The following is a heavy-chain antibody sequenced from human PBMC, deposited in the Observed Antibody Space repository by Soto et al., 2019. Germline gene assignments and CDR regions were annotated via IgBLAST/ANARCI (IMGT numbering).Heavy chain of an antibody. CDR2: IFHTGST. CDR1: GVSVTTSAW. Sequence: QVQLQESGPGLVKPSGTLSLTCAVSGVSVTTSAWWVWVRQSPGEGLEWIGEIFHTGSTNYNPSLKSRVTISLDKSQNHLSLRLNAVTAADAAVYYCTRAAQLVKNWFDPWGQGTLVTVSS. J-gene: IGHJ5*02. CDR3: TRAAQLVKNWFDP. D-gene: IGHD1-1*01. V-gene: IGHV4-4*02.